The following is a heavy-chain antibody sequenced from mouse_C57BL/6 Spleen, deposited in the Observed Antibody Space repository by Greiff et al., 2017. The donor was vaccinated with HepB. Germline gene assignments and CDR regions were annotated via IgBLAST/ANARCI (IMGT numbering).Heavy chain of an antibody. D-gene: IGHD2-4*01. J-gene: IGHJ1*03. Sequence: EVQLQQSGPELVKPGASVKIPCKASGYTFTDYNMDWVKQSHGKSLEWIGDINPNNGGTIYNQKFKGKATLTVDKSSSTAYMELRSLTSEDTAVYYWSRSRYDYDGYWYFDVWGTGTTVTVSS. CDR2: INPNNGGT. V-gene: IGHV1-18*01. CDR3: SRSRYDYDGYWYFDV. CDR1: GYTFTDYN.